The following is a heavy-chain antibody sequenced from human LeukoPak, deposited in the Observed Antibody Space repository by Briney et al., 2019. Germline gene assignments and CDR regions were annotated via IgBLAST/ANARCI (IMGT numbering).Heavy chain of an antibody. J-gene: IGHJ3*02. V-gene: IGHV1-69*05. Sequence: SVKVSCKATGGTFSSYAISWVRQAPGQGLEWMGGIIPIFGTANYAQKFQGRVTITTDESTRTAYMELSSLRSEDTAVYYCARAYYYGSGERIDAFDIWGQGTMVTVSS. CDR1: GGTFSSYA. D-gene: IGHD3-10*01. CDR2: IIPIFGTA. CDR3: ARAYYYGSGERIDAFDI.